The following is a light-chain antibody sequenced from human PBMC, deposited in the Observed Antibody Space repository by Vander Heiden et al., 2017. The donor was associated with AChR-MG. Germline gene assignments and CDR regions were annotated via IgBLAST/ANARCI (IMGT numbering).Light chain of an antibody. CDR3: QQYYSTPWT. Sequence: DIPMTQSPDSLAVSLGERATINCKSSQSVLYSSNNRNYLAWYQQRPGQPPKLLIYWASTRKFGVPERFSGSGSGTDFTLTISSLQAEDVAVYYCQQYYSTPWTFGQGTKVEIK. CDR2: WAS. CDR1: QSVLYSSNNRNY. J-gene: IGKJ1*01. V-gene: IGKV4-1*01.